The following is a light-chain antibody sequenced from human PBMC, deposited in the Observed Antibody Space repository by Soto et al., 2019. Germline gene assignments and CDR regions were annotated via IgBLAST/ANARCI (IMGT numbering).Light chain of an antibody. CDR3: QSYDASLSGYV. J-gene: IGLJ1*01. CDR2: GKN. V-gene: IGLV1-40*01. Sequence: QSVLTQPPSVSEAPGQRVTISCTGSSSNIGGGYDVHWFQQLPGTAPKLLFYGKNNRPSGVPDRFSGPTSGTSASLAITGLQTEDEAIYYCQSYDASLSGYVFGIGTKVTVL. CDR1: SSNIGGGYD.